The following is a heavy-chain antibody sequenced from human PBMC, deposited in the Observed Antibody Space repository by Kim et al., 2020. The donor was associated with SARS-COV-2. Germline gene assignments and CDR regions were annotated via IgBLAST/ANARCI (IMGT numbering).Heavy chain of an antibody. J-gene: IGHJ5*02. Sequence: SETLSLTCTVSGGSISSGGYYWSWIRQHPGKGLEWIGYIYYSGSTYYDPSLKSRVTISVDTSKNQFSLKLSSVTAADTAVYYCARTIVATPAFFFDPWGQGTLVTVSS. D-gene: IGHD5-12*01. V-gene: IGHV4-31*03. CDR3: ARTIVATPAFFFDP. CDR1: GGSISSGGYY. CDR2: IYYSGST.